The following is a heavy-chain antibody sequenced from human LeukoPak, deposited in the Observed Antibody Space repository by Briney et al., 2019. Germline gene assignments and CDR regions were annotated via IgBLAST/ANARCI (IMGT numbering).Heavy chain of an antibody. CDR1: GFTFSSYW. CDR2: IKQDGSEK. J-gene: IGHJ3*02. D-gene: IGHD3-3*01. CDR3: AGSTDYDFWSGPDAFDI. V-gene: IGHV3-7*01. Sequence: GGSVRLSCAASGFTFSSYWMSWVRQAPGKGLEWVANIKQDGSEKYYADSVKGRFTISRDNAKNSLYLQMNSLRAEDTAVYYCAGSTDYDFWSGPDAFDIWGQGTKVTVSS.